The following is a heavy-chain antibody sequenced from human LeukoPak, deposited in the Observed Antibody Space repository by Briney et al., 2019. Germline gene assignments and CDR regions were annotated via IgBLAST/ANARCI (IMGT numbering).Heavy chain of an antibody. D-gene: IGHD3-22*01. J-gene: IGHJ4*02. CDR3: ARGYCDSSGYPYLGY. CDR2: INSDGSST. Sequence: PGGSLRLSCAASGFTFSNFWMHWVRQPPGKGLVWVSRINSDGSSTTHAASVKGRFSISRDNAKDSLYLQMNSLRAEDTAVYYCARGYCDSSGYPYLGYWGQGPLVTVPS. CDR1: GFTFSNFW. V-gene: IGHV3-74*01.